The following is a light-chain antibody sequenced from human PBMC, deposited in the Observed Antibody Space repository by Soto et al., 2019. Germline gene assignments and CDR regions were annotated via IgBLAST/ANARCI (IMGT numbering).Light chain of an antibody. Sequence: EIVMTQSPATLSVSPGGRATLSCRASQSVSSNLAWYQQQPGQAPRLLIYGASTRATGIPARFSGSGSGTEFTLTISSLQSEDFAVYYCQQYNNWPPMAFGQGTKVEIK. CDR3: QQYNNWPPMA. CDR1: QSVSSN. J-gene: IGKJ1*01. CDR2: GAS. V-gene: IGKV3-15*01.